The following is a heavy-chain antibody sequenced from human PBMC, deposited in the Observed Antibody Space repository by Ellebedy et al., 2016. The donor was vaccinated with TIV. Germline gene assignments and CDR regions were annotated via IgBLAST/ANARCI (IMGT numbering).Heavy chain of an antibody. CDR1: GFTFSSYA. V-gene: IGHV3-48*01. CDR2: ISSSSSTI. CDR3: ARGEGSEDY. Sequence: PGGSLRLSCAASGFTFSSYAMSWVRQAPGKGLEWVSYISSSSSTIYYADSVKGRFTISRDNAKNSLYLQMNSLRAEDTAVYYCARGEGSEDYWGQGTLATVSS. J-gene: IGHJ4*02.